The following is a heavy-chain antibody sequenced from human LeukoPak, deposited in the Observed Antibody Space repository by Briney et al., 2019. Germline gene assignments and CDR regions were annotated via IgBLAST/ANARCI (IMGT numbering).Heavy chain of an antibody. V-gene: IGHV1-2*06. D-gene: IGHD2-21*01. Sequence: ASVKVSCKASGYTFTGYYMHWVRQAAGQGLEWMGRINPNSGGTNYAQKFQGRVTMTRDTSISTAYMELSRLRSDDTAVYFCARGYGDPSRDLDYWGQGTLLTVSS. CDR2: INPNSGGT. J-gene: IGHJ4*02. CDR3: ARGYGDPSRDLDY. CDR1: GYTFTGYY.